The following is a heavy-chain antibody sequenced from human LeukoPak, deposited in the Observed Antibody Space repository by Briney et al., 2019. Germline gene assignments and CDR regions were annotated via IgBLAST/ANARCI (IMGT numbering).Heavy chain of an antibody. CDR2: ISGSGGNT. D-gene: IGHD3/OR15-3a*01. V-gene: IGHV3-23*01. CDR3: SKWVRYCIHDICYGRYLDF. Sequence: PGGSLRLSCAASGVSFSDYAMSWVRQAPGKGLQWVSGISGSGGNTYYADSVKGRFTISRDNYKKSLYLEMNSLRFEDTAVYYCSKWVRYCIHDICYGRYLDFWGQGTLVTVSS. J-gene: IGHJ4*02. CDR1: GVSFSDYA.